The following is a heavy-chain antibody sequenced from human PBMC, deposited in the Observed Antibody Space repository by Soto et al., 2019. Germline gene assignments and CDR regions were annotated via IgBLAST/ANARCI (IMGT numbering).Heavy chain of an antibody. J-gene: IGHJ6*02. CDR2: ISWNSDSI. CDR1: GFTFDDYA. D-gene: IGHD6-13*01. V-gene: IGHV3-9*01. CDR3: AKDTEPVRQGGMDV. Sequence: EVQLVESGGGLVQPGRSLRLSCAASGFTFDDYAMHWVRQAPGKGLEWVSRISWNSDSIGYGDSVKGRFTISRDNAKNSLYLQMNSLRAEDTALYYCAKDTEPVRQGGMDVWGRGTTVTVSS.